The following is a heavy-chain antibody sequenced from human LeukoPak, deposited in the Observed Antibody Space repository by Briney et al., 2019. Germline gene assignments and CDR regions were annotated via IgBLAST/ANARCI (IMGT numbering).Heavy chain of an antibody. V-gene: IGHV3-43*01. CDR2: ISWDAGST. J-gene: IGHJ4*02. D-gene: IGHD1-26*01. Sequence: PGGSLRLSCAASGFTFDDYTMHWVRQAPGKGLEWVSLISWDAGSTHYADSVKGRFTISRDNSKNSLYLQMNSLRTEDTALYYCAKDGGLGGDRGFDYWGQGTLVTVSS. CDR3: AKDGGLGGDRGFDY. CDR1: GFTFDDYT.